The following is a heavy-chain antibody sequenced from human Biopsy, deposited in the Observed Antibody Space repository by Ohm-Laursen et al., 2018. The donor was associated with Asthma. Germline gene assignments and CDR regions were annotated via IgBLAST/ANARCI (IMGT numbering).Heavy chain of an antibody. D-gene: IGHD2-2*01. CDR1: GGTFSSNS. Sequence: GSSVKVSCKASGGTFSSNSINWVRQAPGQGLEWMGRIIPIFGPTNYVQKFQGRVTISADDSTSTAYMELSSLSSEDTALYYCARGPEYVRSSGALDYWGQGTLVTVSS. CDR2: IIPIFGPT. CDR3: ARGPEYVRSSGALDY. V-gene: IGHV1-69*15. J-gene: IGHJ4*02.